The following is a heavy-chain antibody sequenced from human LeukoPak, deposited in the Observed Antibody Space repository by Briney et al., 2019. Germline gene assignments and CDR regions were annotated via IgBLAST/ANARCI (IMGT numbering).Heavy chain of an antibody. V-gene: IGHV4-4*02. D-gene: IGHD3-16*01. J-gene: IGHJ3*02. CDR2: IYHSGST. CDR3: ARAKMRGAFDI. Sequence: PSETLSLTCAVSGDSISSNNWWTWVRQPPGKGLEWIGEIYHSGSTNYNPSLKSRVTISVDKSKNQFSLKMSSVTAADTAVYYCARAKMRGAFDIWGQGTMVTVSS. CDR1: GDSISSNNW.